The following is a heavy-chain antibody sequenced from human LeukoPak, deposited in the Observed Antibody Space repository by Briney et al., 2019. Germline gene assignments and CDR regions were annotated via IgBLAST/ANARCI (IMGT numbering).Heavy chain of an antibody. Sequence: SETLSLTCTVSGGSISSYYWSWIRQPPGKGLEWIGYIYYSGSTNYNPSLKSRVTISVDTSKNQFSLKLSSVTAADTAVYYCARGGYYDFWSGYVGAFDIWGQGTMVTVSS. CDR2: IYYSGST. D-gene: IGHD3-3*01. CDR1: GGSISSYY. CDR3: ARGGYYDFWSGYVGAFDI. V-gene: IGHV4-59*01. J-gene: IGHJ3*02.